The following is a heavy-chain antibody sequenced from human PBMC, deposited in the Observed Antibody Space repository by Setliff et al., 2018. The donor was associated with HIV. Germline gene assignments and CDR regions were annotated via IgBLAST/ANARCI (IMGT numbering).Heavy chain of an antibody. CDR3: AANLRDYYDSSAYHWGGHY. Sequence: PSETLSLTCTVSGGSISSSSYYWGWIRQPPGKGLEWIGNIYYSGNTYYNPSLKSRVSISGDTTKNQFSLKLSSVTAADTAVYYCAANLRDYYDSSAYHWGGHYWGQGTLVTVSS. CDR2: IYYSGNT. CDR1: GGSISSSSYY. V-gene: IGHV4-39*01. D-gene: IGHD3-22*01. J-gene: IGHJ4*02.